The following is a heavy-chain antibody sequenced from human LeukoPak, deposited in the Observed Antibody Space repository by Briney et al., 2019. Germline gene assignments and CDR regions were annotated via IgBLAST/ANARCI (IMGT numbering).Heavy chain of an antibody. J-gene: IGHJ4*02. CDR1: GFTFSSYA. D-gene: IGHD6-13*01. CDR3: AKAGSNPRGQQPRPAYYFDY. V-gene: IGHV3-23*01. Sequence: GGSLRLSCAASGFTFSSYAMTWVRQAPGKGLEWVSTISASGGSTYYADSVKGRFTISRDNSKNTLYLQMNSLRAEDTAVYYCAKAGSNPRGQQPRPAYYFDYWGQGTLVTVSS. CDR2: ISASGGST.